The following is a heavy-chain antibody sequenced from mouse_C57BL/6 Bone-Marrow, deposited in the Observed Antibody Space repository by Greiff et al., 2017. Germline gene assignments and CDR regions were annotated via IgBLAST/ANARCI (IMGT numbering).Heavy chain of an antibody. CDR2: IRNKANGYTT. D-gene: IGHD1-1*01. Sequence: EVKVEESGGGLVQPGGSLSLSCAASGFTFTDYYMSWVRQPPGKALEWLGFIRNKANGYTTEYSASVKGRFTISRDNSQSILYLQMNALRAEDSATYYCARYGTTVVGGFAYWGQGTLVTVSA. V-gene: IGHV7-3*01. J-gene: IGHJ3*01. CDR1: GFTFTDYY. CDR3: ARYGTTVVGGFAY.